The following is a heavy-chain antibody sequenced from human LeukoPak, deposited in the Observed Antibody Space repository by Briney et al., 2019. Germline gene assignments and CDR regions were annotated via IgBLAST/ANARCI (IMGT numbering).Heavy chain of an antibody. CDR2: INPSGGTT. J-gene: IGHJ5*02. Sequence: ASVKVSCKAPGYTFTSYYMHWVRQAPGQGLEWMGIINPSGGTTSYAQKFQGRVTMTRDTSTSTVCMELSSLRSEDTAVYYCARAAHHSSSWFTWGQGTLVTVSS. CDR3: ARAAHHSSSWFT. D-gene: IGHD6-13*01. V-gene: IGHV1-46*03. CDR1: GYTFTSYY.